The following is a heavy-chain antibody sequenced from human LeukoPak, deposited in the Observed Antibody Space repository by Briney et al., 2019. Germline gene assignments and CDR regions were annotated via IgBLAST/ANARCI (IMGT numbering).Heavy chain of an antibody. CDR3: ARVPLKQADFDY. D-gene: IGHD6-13*01. CDR1: GGTFSSYA. J-gene: IGHJ4*02. CDR2: IIPIFGTA. V-gene: IGHV1-69*06. Sequence: SVKVSCKASGGTFSSYAISWVRQAPGQGLEWMGGIIPIFGTANYAQKFQGRVTITADKSTSTAYMELSSLRSDDTAVYYCARVPLKQADFDYWGQGTLVTVSS.